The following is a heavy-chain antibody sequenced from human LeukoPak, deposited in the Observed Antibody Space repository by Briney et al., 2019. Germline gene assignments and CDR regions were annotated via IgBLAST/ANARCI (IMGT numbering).Heavy chain of an antibody. V-gene: IGHV3-21*01. CDR3: ARGGFNMVRGVIIPSNSYYYYMDI. CDR2: ITSGDYV. J-gene: IGHJ6*03. CDR1: GFTFSAYS. Sequence: GGSLRISCAASGFTFSAYSMNWVRQAPGKGLEWVSSITSGDYVYFADSLKGRFTISRDNAKSSLYLQMNSLRAEDTAVYYCARGGFNMVRGVIIPSNSYYYYMDIWGKGTTVTVSS. D-gene: IGHD3-10*01.